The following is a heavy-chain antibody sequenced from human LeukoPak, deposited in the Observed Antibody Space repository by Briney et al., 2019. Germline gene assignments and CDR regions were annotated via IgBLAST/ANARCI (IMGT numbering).Heavy chain of an antibody. J-gene: IGHJ4*02. V-gene: IGHV4-39*01. Sequence: PSETLSHTCTVSGGSISSSSYYWGWIRQPPGKGLEWIGSIYYSGSTYYNPSLKSRVTISVDTSKNQFSLKLSSVTAADTAVYYCARRAIFEGPFDYWGQGTLVTVSS. CDR1: GGSISSSSYY. CDR3: ARRAIFEGPFDY. CDR2: IYYSGST. D-gene: IGHD3-3*01.